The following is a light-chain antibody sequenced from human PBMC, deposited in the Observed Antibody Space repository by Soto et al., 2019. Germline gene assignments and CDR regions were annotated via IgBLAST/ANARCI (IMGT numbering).Light chain of an antibody. J-gene: IGKJ2*01. Sequence: EIVLTQSPGTLSLSPGERATLSCRASQSVSSSLAWYQHKPGQAPRLLIYGASSRATGIPDRFSGSGSGTDFTLTISRLEPEDFAVYYCQQYGSSPPATFGQGTKLEIK. CDR1: QSVSSS. CDR3: QQYGSSPPAT. V-gene: IGKV3-20*01. CDR2: GAS.